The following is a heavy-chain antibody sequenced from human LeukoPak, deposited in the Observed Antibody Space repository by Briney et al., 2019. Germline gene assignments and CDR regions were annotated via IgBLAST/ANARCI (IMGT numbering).Heavy chain of an antibody. V-gene: IGHV4-31*03. CDR1: GGSISSGGYY. D-gene: IGHD3-10*01. J-gene: IGHJ4*02. Sequence: SETLSPTCTVSGGSISSGGYYWSWIRQHPGTGLEWIGYIYYSGSTYYNPSLKSRVTISVDTSKNQFSLKLSSVTAADTAVYYCARDSYYYGSGSPTFDYWGQGTLVTVSS. CDR3: ARDSYYYGSGSPTFDY. CDR2: IYYSGST.